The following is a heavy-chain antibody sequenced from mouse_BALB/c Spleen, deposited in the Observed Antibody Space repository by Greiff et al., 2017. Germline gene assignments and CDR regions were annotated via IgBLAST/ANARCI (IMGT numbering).Heavy chain of an antibody. CDR3: TRGTVPYYAMDY. Sequence: QVQLQQSGAELVRPGASVTLSCKASGYTFTDYEMHWVKQTPVHGLEWIGAIDPETGGTAYNQKFKGKATLTADKSSSTAYMELRSLTSEDSAVYCCTRGTVPYYAMDYWGQGTSVTVSS. J-gene: IGHJ4*01. CDR1: GYTFTDYE. CDR2: IDPETGGT. D-gene: IGHD1-1*01. V-gene: IGHV1-15*01.